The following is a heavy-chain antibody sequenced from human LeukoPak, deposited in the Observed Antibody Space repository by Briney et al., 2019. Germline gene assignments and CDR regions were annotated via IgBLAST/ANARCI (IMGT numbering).Heavy chain of an antibody. Sequence: PGGSLRLSCTASGFPFSRYALTWLRQAPGKGLEWVSSITGSSGTTYYADSVKGRFIISRDKSKNTLYLQVNSLRDEDTAVYFCAKGDYMDVWGRGTTVTVSS. V-gene: IGHV3-23*01. CDR1: GFPFSRYA. J-gene: IGHJ6*03. CDR3: AKGDYMDV. CDR2: ITGSSGTT.